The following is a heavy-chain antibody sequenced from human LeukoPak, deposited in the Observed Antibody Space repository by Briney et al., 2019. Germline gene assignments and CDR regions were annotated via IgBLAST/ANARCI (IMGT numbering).Heavy chain of an antibody. CDR3: AXXXXXXXXYQSTGYYFKDAFDI. V-gene: IGHV3-30*02. J-gene: IGHJ3*02. CDR1: GFTFSSYG. D-gene: IGHD3-22*01. Sequence: GGSLRLSCAASGFTFSSYGLHWVRQAPGKGLEWVAFIRFDASNSYYVDSVKGRFSISRDNSKNTLYLQMNSVRRDDTSVYYCAXXXXXXXXYQSTGYYFKDAFDIWGQGTMVTVSS. CDR2: IRFDASNS.